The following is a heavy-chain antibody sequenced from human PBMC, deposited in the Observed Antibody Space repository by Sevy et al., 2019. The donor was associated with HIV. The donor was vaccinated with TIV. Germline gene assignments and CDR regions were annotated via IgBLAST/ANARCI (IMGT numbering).Heavy chain of an antibody. CDR2: IIPIFGTA. CDR3: ARGTRGVIIADAFDI. J-gene: IGHJ3*02. CDR1: RGTFSSYA. V-gene: IGHV1-69*13. Sequence: ASVKVSCKASRGTFSSYAISWVRQAPGQGLEWMGGIIPIFGTANYAQKFQGRVTITADESTSTAYMERSSLKSEDTAVYYCARGTRGVIIADAFDIWGQGTMVTVSS. D-gene: IGHD3-10*01.